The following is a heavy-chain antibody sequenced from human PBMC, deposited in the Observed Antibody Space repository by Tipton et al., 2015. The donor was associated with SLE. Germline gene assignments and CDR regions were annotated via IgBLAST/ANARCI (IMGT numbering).Heavy chain of an antibody. V-gene: IGHV4-31*03. CDR2: IYYTGKT. CDR1: GGPFTRGGYY. Sequence: TLSLTCTVSGGPFTRGGYYWTWIRQHPGKGLEWIGYIYYTGKTVYNPSLKSRLTISVDTSHNQFSLRLSSMTAADTAMYYCARSRDKATDSFDVWGLGTMVTVSS. CDR3: ARSRDKATDSFDV. D-gene: IGHD5-24*01. J-gene: IGHJ3*01.